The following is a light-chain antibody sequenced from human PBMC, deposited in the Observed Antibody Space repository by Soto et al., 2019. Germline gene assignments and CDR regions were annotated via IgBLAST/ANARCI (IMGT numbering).Light chain of an antibody. CDR3: PAYRRSSPFT. CDR2: GAS. V-gene: IGKV3-20*01. CDR1: QSVSSTY. J-gene: IGKJ2*01. Sequence: EIVLTQSPGTLSLSPGERATLSCRASQSVSSTYIAWYQQNPGRAPRLLIYGASSRATGIPDRFSGSGSGTECTLIISRLEPEDFAVYCCPAYRRSSPFTFGQGNKVEIK.